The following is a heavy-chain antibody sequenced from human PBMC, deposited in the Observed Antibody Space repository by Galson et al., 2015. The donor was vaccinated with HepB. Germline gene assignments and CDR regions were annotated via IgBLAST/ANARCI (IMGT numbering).Heavy chain of an antibody. CDR1: GGSISSGSYY. CDR2: IYTSGST. V-gene: IGHV4-61*02. Sequence: TLSLTCTVSGGSISSGSYYWSWIRQPAGKGLEWIGRIYTSGSTNYNPSLKSRVTMSVDTSKNQFSLKLSSVTAADTAVYYCARVSTSCYRFPCYYYYMDVWGKGTTVTVSS. J-gene: IGHJ6*03. D-gene: IGHD2-2*02. CDR3: ARVSTSCYRFPCYYYYMDV.